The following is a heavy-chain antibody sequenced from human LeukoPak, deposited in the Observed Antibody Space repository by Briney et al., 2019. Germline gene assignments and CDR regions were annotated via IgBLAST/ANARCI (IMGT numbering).Heavy chain of an antibody. CDR2: IKQDGSEK. J-gene: IGHJ5*02. CDR1: GFTFSSYW. D-gene: IGHD3-10*01. V-gene: IGHV3-7*01. Sequence: PGGSLRLSCAGSGFTFSSYWMTWVRQAPGKGLEWVANIKQDGSEKNYVDSVKGRFTISRDNAKNSLYLQMNSLRAEDTAVYYCASRGIVELKFDPWGQGTLVTVSS. CDR3: ASRGIVELKFDP.